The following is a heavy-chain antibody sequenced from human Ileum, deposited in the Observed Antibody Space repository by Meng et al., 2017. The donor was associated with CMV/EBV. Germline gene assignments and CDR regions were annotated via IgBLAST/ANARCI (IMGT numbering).Heavy chain of an antibody. CDR1: GLTFNSYG. Sequence: GESLKLPCEESGLTFNSYGMHWVRQAPGKGLEWVAFIRYDGGDKYYADSVKGRFTISRDNSKNTLYVQMSSLRSEDTAVYYCAKGYCSSFSCRTDYYYGMDVWGQGTTVTVSS. D-gene: IGHD2-2*01. J-gene: IGHJ6*02. V-gene: IGHV3-30*02. CDR3: AKGYCSSFSCRTDYYYGMDV. CDR2: IRYDGGDK.